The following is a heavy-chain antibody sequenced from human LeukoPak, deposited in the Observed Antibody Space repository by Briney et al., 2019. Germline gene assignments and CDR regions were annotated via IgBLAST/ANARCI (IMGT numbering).Heavy chain of an antibody. CDR2: IYYSGRT. D-gene: IGHD1-14*01. V-gene: IGHV4-59*01. J-gene: IGHJ2*01. CDR1: GGSISPYY. CDR3: ARDGNLCNLDV. Sequence: SQTLSLTRTVSGGSISPYYWTWIRQSPGKALEWIGYIYYSGRTSYNPSLKSRVTMSVDTSKNQFSLQLSSVTAADTAVYYCARDGNLCNLDVWGRGTLVTVSS.